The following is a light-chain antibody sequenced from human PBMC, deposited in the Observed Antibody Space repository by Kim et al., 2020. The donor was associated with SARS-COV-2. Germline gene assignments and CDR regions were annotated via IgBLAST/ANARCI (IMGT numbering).Light chain of an antibody. CDR2: VNSDGSH. CDR1: SGHSTYA. CDR3: QTWVTGPWV. Sequence: QLVLTQSPSASASLGASVKLTCTLSSGHSTYAIAWHQQQPEKGPRYLMKVNSDGSHYKGDGIPDRFSGSSSGAERYLTISSLQSEDEADYYCQTWVTGPWVFGGGTQLTVL. V-gene: IGLV4-69*01. J-gene: IGLJ3*02.